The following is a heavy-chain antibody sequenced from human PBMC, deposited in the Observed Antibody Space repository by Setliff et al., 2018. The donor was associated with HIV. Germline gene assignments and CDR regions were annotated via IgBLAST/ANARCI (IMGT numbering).Heavy chain of an antibody. CDR1: GASILSSGGYF. J-gene: IGHJ1*01. D-gene: IGHD3-22*01. CDR3: VRGVTRDISGYYRDEYFQH. Sequence: SETLSLTCTVSGASILSSGGYFWGWIRQSPGRGLEWLGTVYFLGNRYLNPSLKSRVAVSVDTSKNHFSLRVTSVTAADTAVYYCVRGVTRDISGYYRDEYFQHWGQGTPGTSPQ. V-gene: IGHV4-39*01. CDR2: VYFLGNR.